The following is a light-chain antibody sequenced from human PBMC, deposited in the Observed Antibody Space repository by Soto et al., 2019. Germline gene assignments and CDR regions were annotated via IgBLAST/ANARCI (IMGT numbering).Light chain of an antibody. Sequence: DIVLTQSPDSLTVSLGERAAINCKSSQPILFSSNNKSNLTWYQQRPGQPPKLLIYWASIRESGVPDRFSVRGSGTDFTLTIDGLQPEDVALYFCHQFYTTPFTFGPGTKVEI. CDR2: WAS. CDR3: HQFYTTPFT. J-gene: IGKJ3*01. V-gene: IGKV4-1*01. CDR1: QPILFSSNNKSN.